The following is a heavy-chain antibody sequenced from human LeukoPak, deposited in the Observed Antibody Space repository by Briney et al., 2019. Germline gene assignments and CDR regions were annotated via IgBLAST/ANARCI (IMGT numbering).Heavy chain of an antibody. V-gene: IGHV4-30-2*01. D-gene: IGHD3-16*01. CDR3: TRGAGWLIDY. Sequence: SETLSLTCAVSGGSISSGGYSWSWIRQPPGKGLEWIGYIYHSGSTYYNPSLKSRVTISADTSKNHFSLKLNSVTTADTAVYYCTRGAGWLIDYWGQGILVTVSS. CDR1: GGSISSGGYS. CDR2: IYHSGST. J-gene: IGHJ4*02.